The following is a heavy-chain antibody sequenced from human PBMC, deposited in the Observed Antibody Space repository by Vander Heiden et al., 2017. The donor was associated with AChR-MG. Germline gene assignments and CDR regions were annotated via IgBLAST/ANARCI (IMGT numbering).Heavy chain of an antibody. V-gene: IGHV3-48*03. J-gene: IGHJ4*02. D-gene: IGHD6-13*01. Sequence: EVQLVESGGGLVQSGGSLRISCARSGLTFRSYEVILVRHAPGRGLEWNAYISSTGKTIYYADSVKGRFTISRDNAKNSIYLQMNSLRAEDTAVYYCARGLPSFASSWSWYFDKWGRGTLVSVSS. CDR2: ISSTGKTI. CDR3: ARGLPSFASSWSWYFDK. CDR1: GLTFRSYE.